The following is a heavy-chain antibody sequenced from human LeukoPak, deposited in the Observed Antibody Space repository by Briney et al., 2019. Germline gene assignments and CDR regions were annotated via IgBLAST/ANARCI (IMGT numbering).Heavy chain of an antibody. CDR3: ARPYWNGGRCHDYFDY. Sequence: GASVKVSCKASGYTFTGYYMHCVRQAPGQGLEWMGWMNPYSGGTNYAQKFQGRVTMTRDTSISTAYMELRRLSSDDTAIYYCARPYWNGGRCHDYFDYWGQGPLVSVSS. J-gene: IGHJ4*02. V-gene: IGHV1-2*02. CDR1: GYTFTGYY. D-gene: IGHD2-15*01. CDR2: MNPYSGGT.